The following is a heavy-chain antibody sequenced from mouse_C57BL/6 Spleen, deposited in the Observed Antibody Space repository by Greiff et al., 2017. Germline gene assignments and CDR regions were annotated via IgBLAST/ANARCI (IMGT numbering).Heavy chain of an antibody. CDR3: ASWYYAMDY. J-gene: IGHJ4*01. CDR1: GYTFTSYW. V-gene: IGHV1-52*01. Sequence: VQLQQPGAELVRPGSSVKLSCKASGYTFTSYWMHRVKQRPIQGLEWIGNIDPSDSDTHYSQKFKDKATLTVDKSSSTAYMQLSSLTSEDSAGYCCASWYYAMDYWGQGTSGTVSS. CDR2: IDPSDSDT.